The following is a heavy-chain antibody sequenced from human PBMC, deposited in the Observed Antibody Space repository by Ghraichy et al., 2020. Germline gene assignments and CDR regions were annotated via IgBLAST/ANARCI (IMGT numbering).Heavy chain of an antibody. D-gene: IGHD6-19*01. Sequence: GESLNISCAASGFTFSSYWMSWVRQAPGKGLEWVANIKQDGSEKYYVDSVKGRFTISRDNAKNSLYLQMNSLRAEDTAVYYCARDRLAVAGYFDYWGQGTLVTVSS. CDR1: GFTFSSYW. CDR2: IKQDGSEK. CDR3: ARDRLAVAGYFDY. V-gene: IGHV3-7*03. J-gene: IGHJ4*02.